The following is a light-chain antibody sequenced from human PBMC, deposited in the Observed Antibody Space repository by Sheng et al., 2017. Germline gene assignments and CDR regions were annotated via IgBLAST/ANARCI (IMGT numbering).Light chain of an antibody. V-gene: IGLV1-44*01. CDR3: AAWDDTVSGWV. J-gene: IGLJ3*02. CDR2: NND. CDR1: YSNIGSNT. Sequence: QPELTQPPSTSGTPGQRVTISCSGAYSNIGSNTVNWYQQVQGMAPKLLIYNNDRRPSGVPDRFSASKSGTSASLAISGLQSEDEGDYYCAAWDDTVSGWVFGGGAKLTVL.